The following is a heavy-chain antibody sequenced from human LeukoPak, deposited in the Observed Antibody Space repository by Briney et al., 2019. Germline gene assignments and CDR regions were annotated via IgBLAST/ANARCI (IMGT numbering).Heavy chain of an antibody. Sequence: SETLSLTCAVYGGSFSGYYWSWIRQPPGKGLEWIGEINHSGGTNYNPPLKSRVIISLDTSKNQFSLKVRSVTAADTAVYYCARAGYSNSVDYWGQGTLVTVSS. CDR1: GGSFSGYY. CDR2: INHSGGT. V-gene: IGHV4-34*01. D-gene: IGHD4-11*01. CDR3: ARAGYSNSVDY. J-gene: IGHJ4*02.